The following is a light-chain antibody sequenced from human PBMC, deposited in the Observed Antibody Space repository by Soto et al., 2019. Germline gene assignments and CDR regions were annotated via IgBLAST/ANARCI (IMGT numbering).Light chain of an antibody. CDR1: QSVNSA. J-gene: IGKJ4*01. Sequence: EIVMTQAPAILSVSPGERATLSCRANQSVNSALAWYQQKPGQAPRLLIFGAYTRATRIPARFSGSGSGTEFPLNISSLQSEDFAVYYCQQYNKWPLTFGGGTKVEIK. CDR3: QQYNKWPLT. V-gene: IGKV3-15*01. CDR2: GAY.